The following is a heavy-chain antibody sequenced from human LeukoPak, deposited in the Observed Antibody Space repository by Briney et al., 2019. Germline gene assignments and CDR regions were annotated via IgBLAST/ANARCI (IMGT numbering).Heavy chain of an antibody. V-gene: IGHV1-2*02. Sequence: ASVKVSCKASGYTFTGYYMHWVRQAPGQGLEWMGWINPNSGGTNYAQRFQGRVTMTRDTSISTAYMELSRLRSDDTAVYYCAREEGYCSSTSCYNWFDPWGQGTLVTVSS. J-gene: IGHJ5*02. CDR3: AREEGYCSSTSCYNWFDP. CDR1: GYTFTGYY. CDR2: INPNSGGT. D-gene: IGHD2-2*01.